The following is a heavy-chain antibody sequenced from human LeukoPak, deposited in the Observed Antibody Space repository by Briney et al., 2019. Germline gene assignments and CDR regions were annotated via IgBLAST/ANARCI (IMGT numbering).Heavy chain of an antibody. D-gene: IGHD3-3*01. CDR1: GGSFSGYY. Sequence: SETLSLTCAVYGGSFSGYYWSWIRQPPGKGLEWIGEINHSGSTNYNPSLKSRVTISVDTSKNQFSLKLSSVTAADTAVYYCAWVLYDFWSGYYKKHWYFDLWGRGTLVTVSS. CDR3: AWVLYDFWSGYYKKHWYFDL. J-gene: IGHJ2*01. V-gene: IGHV4-34*01. CDR2: INHSGST.